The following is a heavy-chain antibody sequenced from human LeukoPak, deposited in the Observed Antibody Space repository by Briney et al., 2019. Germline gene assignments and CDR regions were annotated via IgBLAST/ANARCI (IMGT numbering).Heavy chain of an antibody. V-gene: IGHV3-23*01. D-gene: IGHD5-18*01. CDR3: AKDGYSYGTTDY. CDR1: GFTFSSYA. Sequence: SGGSLRLSCAASGFTFSSYATSWVRQAPGRGLEWVSTISGSGGSTYYADSVKGRFTISRDNSKNTLYLQMNSLRAEDTAVYYCAKDGYSYGTTDYWGQGTLVTVSS. CDR2: ISGSGGST. J-gene: IGHJ4*02.